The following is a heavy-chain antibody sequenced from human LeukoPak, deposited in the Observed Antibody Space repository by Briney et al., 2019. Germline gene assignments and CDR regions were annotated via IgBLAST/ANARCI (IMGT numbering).Heavy chain of an antibody. V-gene: IGHV3-7*01. CDR1: GFTFSSYW. CDR2: IKQDGSEK. J-gene: IGHJ5*02. Sequence: PGGSLRLSCAASGFTFSSYWMSWVRQAPGKGLEWVANIKQDGSEKYYVDSVKGRFTISRDNAKNSLYLQMNSLRAEDTAVYYCARSTRRDDINWFDPWGQGTLVTVSS. CDR3: ARSTRRDDINWFDP. D-gene: IGHD1-1*01.